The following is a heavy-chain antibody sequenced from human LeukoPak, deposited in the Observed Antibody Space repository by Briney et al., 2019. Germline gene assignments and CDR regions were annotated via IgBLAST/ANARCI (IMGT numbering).Heavy chain of an antibody. CDR3: ARANALYCSSTSCLFDY. CDR1: GYTFTDYY. V-gene: IGHV1-2*02. CDR2: INPNSGGT. Sequence: ASVKVSCKASGYTFTDYYIHWVRQAPGQGVEWKAWINPNSGGTYYAQNFHDRITLTRDTSISTAYMELSRLRSDDTAIYYCARANALYCSSTSCLFDYWGQGTLVTVSS. J-gene: IGHJ4*02. D-gene: IGHD2-2*01.